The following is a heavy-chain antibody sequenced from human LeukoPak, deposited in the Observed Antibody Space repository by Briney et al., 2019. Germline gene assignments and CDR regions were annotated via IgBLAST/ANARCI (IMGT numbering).Heavy chain of an antibody. CDR2: IKQDGSEK. J-gene: IGHJ4*02. V-gene: IGHV3-7*05. Sequence: TGGSLRLSCAASGFTFSRYWMSWVRQAPGKGLEWVANIKQDGSEKSYVDSMKSRFTISRDNAKNSLYLQMNSLRAEDTAVYYCARGSNWALDYWGQGTLVTVSS. D-gene: IGHD2-8*01. CDR3: ARGSNWALDY. CDR1: GFTFSRYW.